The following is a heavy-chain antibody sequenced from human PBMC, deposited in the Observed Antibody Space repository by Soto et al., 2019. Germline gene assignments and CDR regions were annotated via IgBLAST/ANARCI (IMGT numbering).Heavy chain of an antibody. J-gene: IGHJ4*02. D-gene: IGHD2-21*02. CDR1: GGSISSGGYY. CDR3: ARGERYCGGDCYSAVGFDY. CDR2: IYYSGST. Sequence: QVQLQESGPGLVKPSQTLSLTCTVSGGSISSGGYYWNWIRQHPGKGLEWIGYIYYSGSTDYNPSLKSRVTISVDTSKNQFSLKLTSVTAADTAVYYCARGERYCGGDCYSAVGFDYWGQGTLVTVSS. V-gene: IGHV4-31*03.